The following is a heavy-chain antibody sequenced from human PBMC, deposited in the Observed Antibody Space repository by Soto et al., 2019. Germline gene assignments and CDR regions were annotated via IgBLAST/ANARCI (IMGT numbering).Heavy chain of an antibody. Sequence: GGSLRLSCAASVFTFSSYAMSWVRQAPGKGLEWVSVISGDGGSTYYADSVKGRFTISRDNSKNTLYLQMSSLRAEDTAIYYCAKDLVAATGYWGQGTLVTVSS. J-gene: IGHJ4*02. CDR2: ISGDGGST. V-gene: IGHV3-23*01. CDR1: VFTFSSYA. CDR3: AKDLVAATGY. D-gene: IGHD6-19*01.